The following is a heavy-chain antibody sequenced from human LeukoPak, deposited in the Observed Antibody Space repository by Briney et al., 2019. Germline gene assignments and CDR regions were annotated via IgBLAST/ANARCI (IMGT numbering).Heavy chain of an antibody. V-gene: IGHV5-51*01. CDR2: IFPGDSDT. CDR3: ARTDSSSWLHYFDY. CDR1: GYSFPNYW. Sequence: GESLKISCKGSGYSFPNYWIGWVRQMPGKGLEWMGIIFPGDSDTRYSPSFQGQVTISADKSISTAYLQWSSLKASDTAIYFCARTDSSSWLHYFDYWGQGTLVSVSS. D-gene: IGHD6-13*01. J-gene: IGHJ4*02.